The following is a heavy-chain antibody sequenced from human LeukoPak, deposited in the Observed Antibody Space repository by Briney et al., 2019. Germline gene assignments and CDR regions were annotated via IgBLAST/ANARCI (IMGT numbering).Heavy chain of an antibody. V-gene: IGHV1-18*01. CDR2: ISAYNGNT. Sequence: ASVKVSCKASGYTFTSYGISWVRQAPGQGLEWMGWISAYNGNTNYAQKLQGRVTMTTDTSTSTAYMELRSLRSDDTAVYYCARLGRSYYYYYYMDVWGKGTTVTVSS. CDR1: GYTFTSYG. CDR3: ARLGRSYYYYYYMDV. J-gene: IGHJ6*03.